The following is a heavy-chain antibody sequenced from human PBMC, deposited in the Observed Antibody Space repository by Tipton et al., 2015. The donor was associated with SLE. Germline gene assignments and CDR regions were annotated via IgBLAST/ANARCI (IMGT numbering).Heavy chain of an antibody. J-gene: IGHJ4*02. CDR3: ARDQSVDY. V-gene: IGHV3-21*01. Sequence: SLRLSCAASGFTFSSYSMNWVRQAPGKGLEWFSSICSSSSYIYYADSVKGRFTISRDNAKNSLYLQMNSLRAEDTAVYYCARDQSVDYWGQGTLVTVSS. CDR1: GFTFSSYS. CDR2: ICSSSSYI.